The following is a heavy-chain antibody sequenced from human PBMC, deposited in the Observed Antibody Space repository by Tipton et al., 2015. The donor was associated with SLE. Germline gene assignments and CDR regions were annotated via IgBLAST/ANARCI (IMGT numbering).Heavy chain of an antibody. CDR2: IADTGNP. CDR3: SRCPFQRWPPGAD. Sequence: TLSLTCAVYGGSFSVYHGPWIRQPPGQGLEWIGEIADTGNPNYNPSLKSRVTISLDTSKSQFSLILNSLTAADTAVYYCSRCPFQRWPPGADWGQGTLVTVSS. V-gene: IGHV4-34*01. CDR1: GGSFSVYH. J-gene: IGHJ4*02. D-gene: IGHD6-19*01.